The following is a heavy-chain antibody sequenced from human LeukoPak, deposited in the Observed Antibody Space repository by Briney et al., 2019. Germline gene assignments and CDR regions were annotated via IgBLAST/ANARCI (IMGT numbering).Heavy chain of an antibody. CDR2: INHSGST. CDR1: GGSFSGYY. J-gene: IGHJ4*02. CDR3: ARVGYNWDDDGVDY. Sequence: PSETLSLTCAVYGGSFSGYYWSWIRQPPGKGLEWIGEINHSGSTNYNPSLKSRVTISVDTSKNQFSLKLSSVTAADTAVYYCARVGYNWDDDGVDYWGQGTLVTVSS. D-gene: IGHD1-1*01. V-gene: IGHV4-34*01.